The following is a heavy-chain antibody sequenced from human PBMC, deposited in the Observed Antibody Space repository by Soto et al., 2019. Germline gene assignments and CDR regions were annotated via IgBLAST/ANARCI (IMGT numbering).Heavy chain of an antibody. CDR3: AKDQYYDYIWGSYRLNWFDP. CDR1: GFTFSSYA. J-gene: IGHJ5*02. V-gene: IGHV3-23*01. D-gene: IGHD3-16*02. Sequence: GGSLRLSCAASGFTFSSYAMSWVRQAPGKGLEWVSAISGSGGSTYYADSVKGRFTISRDNSKNTLYLQMNSLRAEDTAVYYCAKDQYYDYIWGSYRLNWFDPWGQGTLVTVSS. CDR2: ISGSGGST.